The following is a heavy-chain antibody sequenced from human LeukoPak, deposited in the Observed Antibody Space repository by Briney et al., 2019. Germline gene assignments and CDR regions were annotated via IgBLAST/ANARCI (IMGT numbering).Heavy chain of an antibody. CDR2: ISWDGGST. CDR3: AKDKSVAAAGSLFDY. D-gene: IGHD6-13*01. CDR1: GFTFDDYT. J-gene: IGHJ4*02. V-gene: IGHV3-43*01. Sequence: GGSLRLSCAASGFTFDDYTMHWVRQAPGKGLEWVSLISWDGGSTYYADSVKGRFTISRDNSKNSLYLQMNSLRTEDTALYYCAKDKSVAAAGSLFDYWGQGTLVTVSS.